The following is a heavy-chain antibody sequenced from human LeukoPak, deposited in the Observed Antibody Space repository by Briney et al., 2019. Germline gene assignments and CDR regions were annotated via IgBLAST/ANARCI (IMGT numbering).Heavy chain of an antibody. Sequence: GSLRLSCVASGVPLSNNYMNLVRQAPGEGVEGGSGIFSGGTTYYADSVKGRFTISRDNSNNTLYLQMNSLRAEDTAVCYCARAPPEKCSGGSCYSLDYWGQGTLVTVSS. CDR2: IFSGGTT. CDR1: GVPLSNNY. J-gene: IGHJ4*02. V-gene: IGHV3-53*01. D-gene: IGHD2-15*01. CDR3: ARAPPEKCSGGSCYSLDY.